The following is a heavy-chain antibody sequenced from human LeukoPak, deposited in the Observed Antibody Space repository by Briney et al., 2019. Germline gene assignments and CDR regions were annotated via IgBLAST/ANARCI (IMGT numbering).Heavy chain of an antibody. J-gene: IGHJ3*02. CDR1: GYTLTSYY. CDR3: ASLFAYCGGECYSGDAFDI. V-gene: IGHV1-46*01. CDR2: INPSGGST. D-gene: IGHD2-21*01. Sequence: ASVKVSCKASGYTLTSYYMHWVRQAPGQGLEWMGIINPSGGSTSYAQKFQGRVTMTRDTSTSTVYMELSSLRSEDTAVYYCASLFAYCGGECYSGDAFDIWGQGTMVTVSS.